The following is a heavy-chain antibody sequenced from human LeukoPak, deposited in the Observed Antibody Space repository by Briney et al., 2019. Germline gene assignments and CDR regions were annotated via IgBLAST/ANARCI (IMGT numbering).Heavy chain of an antibody. CDR1: GYTFTRYG. D-gene: IGHD3-10*01. CDR2: ISAYNGNA. Sequence: ASVKVSCKASGYTFTRYGISWVRQAPGQGLEWMGWISAYNGNANYAQKLQGRVTMTTDTSTSTAYMELRSLRSDDTAVYYCARGVNYYGSGSYRWGFDYWGQGTLVTVSS. V-gene: IGHV1-18*01. CDR3: ARGVNYYGSGSYRWGFDY. J-gene: IGHJ4*02.